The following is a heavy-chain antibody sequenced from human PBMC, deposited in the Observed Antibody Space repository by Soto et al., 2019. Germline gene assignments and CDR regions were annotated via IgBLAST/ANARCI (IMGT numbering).Heavy chain of an antibody. D-gene: IGHD2-15*01. V-gene: IGHV4-30-2*01. Sequence: QLQLQESGSGLVKPSQTLSLTCAVSGGSISSGGYSWSWIRQPPGKGLEWIGYIYHSGSTYYNPSLMGRVTILVDRSKNQFSLKLSSVAGADTAVYYCARGEVVALGYWGQGTLVTVSS. CDR3: ARGEVVALGY. CDR2: IYHSGST. CDR1: GGSISSGGYS. J-gene: IGHJ4*02.